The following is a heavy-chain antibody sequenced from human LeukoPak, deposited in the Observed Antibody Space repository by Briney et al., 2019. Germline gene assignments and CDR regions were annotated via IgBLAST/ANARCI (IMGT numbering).Heavy chain of an antibody. Sequence: GESLKISCQSSGYNFTPYWIVWVRQMPGKGLEWMGIIYPGDSDTRYSPSFQGQVTISADKSISTAYLQWSSLKASDTAMYYCARHVTAEVSSSWKGPKYYFDYWGQGTLVTVSS. CDR1: GYNFTPYW. CDR3: ARHVTAEVSSSWKGPKYYFDY. CDR2: IYPGDSDT. D-gene: IGHD6-13*01. V-gene: IGHV5-51*01. J-gene: IGHJ4*02.